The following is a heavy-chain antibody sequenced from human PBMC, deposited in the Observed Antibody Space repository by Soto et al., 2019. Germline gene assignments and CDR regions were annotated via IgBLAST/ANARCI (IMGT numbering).Heavy chain of an antibody. CDR3: AKGADFWSGYWGENAFDI. V-gene: IGHV3-30*18. CDR2: ISYDGSDK. D-gene: IGHD3-3*01. Sequence: GGSLRLSCAASGFTFSSYGMHWVRQAPGKGLEWVAVISYDGSDKYYADSVKGRFTISRDNSKNTLYLQLNSLRAEDTAVYYCAKGADFWSGYWGENAFDIWGQGTMVTVSS. CDR1: GFTFSSYG. J-gene: IGHJ3*02.